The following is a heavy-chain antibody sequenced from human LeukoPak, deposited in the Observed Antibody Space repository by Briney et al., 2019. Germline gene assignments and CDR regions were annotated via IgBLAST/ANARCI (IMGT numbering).Heavy chain of an antibody. Sequence: ASVKVSCKVSGYTLTELSMHWVRQAPGKGLEWMGGIIPIFGTANYAQKFQGRVTITADESTSTAYMELSSLRSEDTAVYYCARAGIAAAGTGGFDYWGQGTLVTVSS. CDR1: GYTLTELS. D-gene: IGHD6-13*01. CDR2: IIPIFGTA. V-gene: IGHV1-69*13. J-gene: IGHJ4*02. CDR3: ARAGIAAAGTGGFDY.